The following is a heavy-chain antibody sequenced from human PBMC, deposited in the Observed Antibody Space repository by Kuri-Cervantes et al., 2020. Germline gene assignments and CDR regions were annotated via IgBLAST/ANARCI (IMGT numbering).Heavy chain of an antibody. CDR2: ISYDGSNK. CDR1: GFTFSSYG. Sequence: GESLKISCAASGFTFSSYGMHWVRQAPGKGLEWVAVISYDGSNKYYADSVKGRFTISRDNSKNTLYLQMNSLRAEDTAVYYCARDPALIGSLTPYGNWGQGTLVTVSS. CDR3: ARDPALIGSLTPYGN. D-gene: IGHD3-10*01. J-gene: IGHJ4*02. V-gene: IGHV3-30*03.